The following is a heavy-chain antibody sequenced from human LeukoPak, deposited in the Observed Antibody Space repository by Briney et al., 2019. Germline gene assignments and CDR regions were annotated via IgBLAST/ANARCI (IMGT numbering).Heavy chain of an antibody. Sequence: PGGSLRRSCAASGFTCSNYWMSWVRQAPEKGMEWVASIKTDGSEEFYVDFVKGRFTISRDNAKNSLYLQMSSLRAEDTAVYYCVGSNFWRYDPWGQGTLVTVSS. D-gene: IGHD2-15*01. J-gene: IGHJ5*02. V-gene: IGHV3-7*01. CDR2: IKTDGSEE. CDR1: GFTCSNYW. CDR3: VGSNFWRYDP.